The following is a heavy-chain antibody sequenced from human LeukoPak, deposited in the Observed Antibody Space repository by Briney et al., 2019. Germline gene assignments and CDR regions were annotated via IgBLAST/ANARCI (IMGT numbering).Heavy chain of an antibody. J-gene: IGHJ5*02. Sequence: SETLSLTCTVSGGSINSSIHYWGCIRQAPGKGLEWIGSIYYTGSTYYNPSLKSRVTISVDTSKNQFSLKLSSVTAADTAVYYCARRNYLGGWFDPWGQGTLVSVSS. D-gene: IGHD3-10*01. V-gene: IGHV4-39*01. CDR1: GGSINSSIHY. CDR2: IYYTGST. CDR3: ARRNYLGGWFDP.